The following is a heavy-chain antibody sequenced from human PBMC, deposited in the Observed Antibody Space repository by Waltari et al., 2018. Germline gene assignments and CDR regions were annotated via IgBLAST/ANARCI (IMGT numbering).Heavy chain of an antibody. V-gene: IGHV3-30-3*01. CDR1: GFTFSSYA. D-gene: IGHD4-17*01. Sequence: QVQLVESGGGVVQPGRSLRLSCAASGFTFSSYAMHWVRQAPGKGLEWVAVISYDGSNKYYADSVKGRFTISRDNSKNTLYLQMNSLRAEDTAVYYCARDISPPLHIGYGDFLDYWGQGTLVTVSS. J-gene: IGHJ4*02. CDR3: ARDISPPLHIGYGDFLDY. CDR2: ISYDGSNK.